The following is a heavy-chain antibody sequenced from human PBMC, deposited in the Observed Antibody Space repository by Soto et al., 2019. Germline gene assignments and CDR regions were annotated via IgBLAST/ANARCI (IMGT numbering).Heavy chain of an antibody. Sequence: PGGSLRLSCTASGFTFGDYAMSWVRQAPGEGLEWVGFIRSQVFGGTAEHAASVKGRFTISRDDSKGIAYLQMNSLKTEDTAVYFCTRAGLGGDCYQPRVYDDWGQGSLVTVSS. CDR2: IRSQVFGGTA. J-gene: IGHJ4*01. CDR3: TRAGLGGDCYQPRVYDD. D-gene: IGHD2-21*02. CDR1: GFTFGDYA. V-gene: IGHV3-49*04.